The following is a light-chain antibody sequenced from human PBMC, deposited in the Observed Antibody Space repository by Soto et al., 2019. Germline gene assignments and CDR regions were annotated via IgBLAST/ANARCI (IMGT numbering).Light chain of an antibody. CDR1: QSVSSY. J-gene: IGKJ5*01. V-gene: IGKV3-11*01. Sequence: EIVLTQSPATLSLSPGERATLSCRASQSVSSYLAWYQQKPGQAPRLLIYDAANRATGIPARFSGSGSGTDFTITIISLEPADFAVYYCQQRSNWPPITFGQGTRLEIK. CDR2: DAA. CDR3: QQRSNWPPIT.